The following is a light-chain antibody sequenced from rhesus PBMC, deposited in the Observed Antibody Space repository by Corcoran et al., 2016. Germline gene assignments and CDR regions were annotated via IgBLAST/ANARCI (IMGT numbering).Light chain of an antibody. CDR1: QGISDY. V-gene: IGKV1-36*02. CDR3: LQGYSTPLT. CDR2: AAS. Sequence: DIQMTQSPSSLSASVGDRVTITCRASQGISDYLSWYQQKPGKAPKRLIYAASNLESGVPSRFSGNGSGTEFPLPISSLQPEDFAAYYCLQGYSTPLTFGGGTKVELK. J-gene: IGKJ4*01.